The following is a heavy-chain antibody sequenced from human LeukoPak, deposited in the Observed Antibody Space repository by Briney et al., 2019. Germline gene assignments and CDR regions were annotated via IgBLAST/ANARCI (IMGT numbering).Heavy chain of an antibody. J-gene: IGHJ4*02. V-gene: IGHV4-59*01. CDR3: ARDGDSGWLDY. D-gene: IGHD6-19*01. CDR1: GGSISSYY. CDR2: IYYSGST. Sequence: AETQTLTCTVSGGSISSYYGSGIRQPPGKGLEWIGYIYYSGSTNYNPSLKSRVTISVDTSKNQFSLKLTSVTAADTAVYYCARDGDSGWLDYWGQGTLVTVSS.